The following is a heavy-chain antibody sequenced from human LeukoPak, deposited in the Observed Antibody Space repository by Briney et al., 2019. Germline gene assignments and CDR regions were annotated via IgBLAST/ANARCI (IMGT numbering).Heavy chain of an antibody. CDR1: GYIFTSHW. V-gene: IGHV5-10-1*01. Sequence: GESLRISCKGSGYIFTSHWISWVRQMPGKGLEWMGRIDPSDSYTNYSPSFQGHVTISADKSISTAYLQWSSLKASDTAMYYCARRYYDFWSGYTEYYFDYWGQGTLVTVSS. J-gene: IGHJ4*02. CDR2: IDPSDSYT. D-gene: IGHD3-3*01. CDR3: ARRYYDFWSGYTEYYFDY.